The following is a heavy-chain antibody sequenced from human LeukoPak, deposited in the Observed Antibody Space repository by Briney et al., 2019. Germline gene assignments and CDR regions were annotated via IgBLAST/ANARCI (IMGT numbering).Heavy chain of an antibody. J-gene: IGHJ4*02. D-gene: IGHD3-22*01. CDR3: AREPARYYDSSGYSQRYNY. CDR1: GYTFTSYG. CDR2: ISAYNGNT. V-gene: IGHV1-18*01. Sequence: ASVKVSCKASGYTFTSYGISWVRQAPGQGLEWMGWISAYNGNTSYAQKLQGRVTMTTDTSTSTAYMELRSLRSDDTAVYYCAREPARYYDSSGYSQRYNYWGQGTLVTVSS.